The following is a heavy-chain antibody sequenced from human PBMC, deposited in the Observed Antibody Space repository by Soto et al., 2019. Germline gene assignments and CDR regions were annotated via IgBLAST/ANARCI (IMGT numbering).Heavy chain of an antibody. CDR1: GFSLSNARMG. J-gene: IGHJ6*02. CDR2: IFSNDEK. Sequence: QVTLKESGPVLVKPTETLTLTCTVSGFSLSNARMGVSWIRQPPGKALEWLAHIFSNDEKSYSTSLKSRLTISKDTSKSQVVLTMTNMDPVDTATYYCARIGKGSYYYYYGMDVWGQGTTVTVSS. CDR3: ARIGKGSYYYYYGMDV. D-gene: IGHD1-26*01. V-gene: IGHV2-26*01.